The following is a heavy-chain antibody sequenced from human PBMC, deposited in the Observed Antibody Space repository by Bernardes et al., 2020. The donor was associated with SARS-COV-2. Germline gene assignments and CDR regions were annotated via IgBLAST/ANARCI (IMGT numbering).Heavy chain of an antibody. V-gene: IGHV3-15*07. CDR2: IKRKTDGGTT. Sequence: GGSLRLSCAASGFTFSNAWMNWVRQAPGKGLEWVGHIKRKTDGGTTDYAAPVKGRLTISGDDSKNTMYLQMNSLKTEDTAVYYCTTGAEIYYDSSGFSYYFDFWGQGTLVTVSS. CDR1: GFTFSNAW. CDR3: TTGAEIYYDSSGFSYYFDF. J-gene: IGHJ4*02. D-gene: IGHD3-22*01.